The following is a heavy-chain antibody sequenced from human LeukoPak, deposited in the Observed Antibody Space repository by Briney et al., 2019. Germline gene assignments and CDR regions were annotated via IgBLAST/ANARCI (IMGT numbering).Heavy chain of an antibody. D-gene: IGHD6-19*01. Sequence: PGGSLRLSCAASGFTFSSHWMHWVRQAPGEGLEWVSAISGSGGSTYYADYVNGRFTISRDNSKNTLYLQMNSLRAEDTAVYYCAKAKQWLDSAFDYWGQGTLVTVSS. V-gene: IGHV3-23*01. CDR3: AKAKQWLDSAFDY. CDR2: ISGSGGST. CDR1: GFTFSSHW. J-gene: IGHJ4*02.